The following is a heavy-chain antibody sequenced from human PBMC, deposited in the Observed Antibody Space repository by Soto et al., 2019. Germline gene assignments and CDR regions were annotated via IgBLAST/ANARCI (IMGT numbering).Heavy chain of an antibody. J-gene: IGHJ6*02. V-gene: IGHV4-34*01. CDR1: GGSFSGYY. D-gene: IGHD2-2*01. CDR3: ARGGCSSTSCYSRYYYYGMDV. Sequence: PSETLSLTCAVYGGSFSGYYWSWIRQPPGKGLEWIGEINHSGSTNYNPSLKSRVTISVDTSKNQFSLKLSSVTAADTAVYYCARGGCSSTSCYSRYYYYGMDVWGQGTTVTVSS. CDR2: INHSGST.